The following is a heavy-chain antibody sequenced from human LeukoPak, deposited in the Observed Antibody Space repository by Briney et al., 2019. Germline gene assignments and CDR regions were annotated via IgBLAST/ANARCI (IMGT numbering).Heavy chain of an antibody. Sequence: SETLSLTCTVSGYSISTDYYWGWIRQPPGKGLEWIGNIYHSGSTYYNPSLKSRVTISVDTSKNQFSLKLNSVTAADTAVYYCARDMIRLPHRFDPWGQGTLVTVSS. J-gene: IGHJ5*02. CDR2: IYHSGST. V-gene: IGHV4-38-2*02. CDR1: GYSISTDYY. D-gene: IGHD3-16*01. CDR3: ARDMIRLPHRFDP.